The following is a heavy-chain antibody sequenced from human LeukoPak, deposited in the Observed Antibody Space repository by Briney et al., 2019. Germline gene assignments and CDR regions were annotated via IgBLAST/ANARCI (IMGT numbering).Heavy chain of an antibody. D-gene: IGHD6-19*01. CDR1: GYTFTSYY. J-gene: IGHJ4*02. CDR3: TRDPARIAVAGGVFGDY. CDR2: INPSGGST. Sequence: ASVKVSCKASGYTFTSYYMHWVRQAPGQGLEWMGIINPSGGSTSYAQKFQGRVTMTRDTSITTAYMELSRLRSDDSAVYYCTRDPARIAVAGGVFGDYWGQGTLVTVSS. V-gene: IGHV1-46*01.